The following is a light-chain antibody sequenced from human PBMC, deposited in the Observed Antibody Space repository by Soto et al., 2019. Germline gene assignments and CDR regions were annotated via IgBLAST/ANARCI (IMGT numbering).Light chain of an antibody. CDR2: GAS. CDR3: QQHNNWPPWT. V-gene: IGKV3-15*01. J-gene: IGKJ1*01. Sequence: EIVMTQSPATLSVSPGERATLSCRASQSVSTNLAWYKQKPGQAPRLLMYGASTRATGIPDRFSGSGSGTEFTHTINSLQSEDFAVYYCQQHNNWPPWTFGQGTKVEIK. CDR1: QSVSTN.